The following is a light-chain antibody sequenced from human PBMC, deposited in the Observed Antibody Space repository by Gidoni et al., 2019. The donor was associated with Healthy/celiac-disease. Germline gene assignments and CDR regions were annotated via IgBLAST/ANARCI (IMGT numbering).Light chain of an antibody. Sequence: EIVLTQSPATLSLSPGERATLSCRASQSVSSYVAWYQQKPGQAPRLLIYDASNRATGIPARFSGSGSGTDFTLTISSLEPEDFAVYYCQQRSNWPRMYTCXXXTKLEIK. CDR1: QSVSSY. CDR2: DAS. V-gene: IGKV3-11*01. J-gene: IGKJ2*01. CDR3: QQRSNWPRMYT.